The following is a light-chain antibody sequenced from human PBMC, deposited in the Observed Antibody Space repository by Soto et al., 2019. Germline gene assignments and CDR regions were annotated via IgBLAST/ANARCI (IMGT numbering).Light chain of an antibody. Sequence: EIVLTQSPGTLSLSPGERATLSCRASQSVSNNYLAWYQQKPGQAPRLLIYGASNRATGIPDRFSGSGSGTDFTLTISRLEPEDFAVYYCHQRKSWPRTFGQGTKVAIK. J-gene: IGKJ1*01. CDR2: GAS. V-gene: IGKV3D-20*02. CDR1: QSVSNNY. CDR3: HQRKSWPRT.